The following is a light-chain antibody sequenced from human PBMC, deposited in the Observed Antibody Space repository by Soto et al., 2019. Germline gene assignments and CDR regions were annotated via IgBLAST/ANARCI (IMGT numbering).Light chain of an antibody. J-gene: IGKJ1*01. CDR1: QYITNY. CDR2: DAS. Sequence: EIVLTQSPATLSLSPGERATLSCRASQYITNYLAWYQQKPGQAPRLLIYDASNRATDMPARFRGSGSGTDFTLTISSLEPEDFAVYSCQQRSKWPVTFGQGTKVEIK. CDR3: QQRSKWPVT. V-gene: IGKV3-11*01.